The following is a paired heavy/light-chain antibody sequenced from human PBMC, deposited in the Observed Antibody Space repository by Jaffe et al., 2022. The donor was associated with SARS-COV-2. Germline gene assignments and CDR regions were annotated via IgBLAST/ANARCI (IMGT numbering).Light chain of an antibody. J-gene: IGKJ2*01. CDR3: QHTYSSPYT. CDR1: QNIYNY. Sequence: DIQMTQSPSSVSASVGDRITITCRSSQNIYNYISWYQKRPGRAPKLLINDVSSLQSGVPSRFSGSGSVAQFTLTITGLQPEDSATYYCQHTYSSPYTFGQGTKLEIK. CDR2: DVS. V-gene: IGKV1-39*01.
Heavy chain of an antibody. CDR2: IRSNTNNYAT. V-gene: IGHV3-73*02. CDR3: GRSVGLDSSDY. CDR1: GFSFSGSA. Sequence: EVQLVESGGGLVQPGGSLKLSCAGSGFSFSGSAIHWVRQASGKGLEWVGRIRSNTNNYATAYAASVKGRFTISRDDSKNTAYLQMDGLTTDDTAVYYCGRSVGLDSSDYRGQGTLVTVSS. D-gene: IGHD3-22*01. J-gene: IGHJ4*02.